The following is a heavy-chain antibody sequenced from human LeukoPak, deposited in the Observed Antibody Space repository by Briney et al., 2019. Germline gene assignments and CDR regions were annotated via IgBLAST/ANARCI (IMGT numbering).Heavy chain of an antibody. J-gene: IGHJ6*03. D-gene: IGHD2-2*01. Sequence: GGSLRLSCAASGFTFSRYAMHWVRQAPGKGLEWVAFISHDGNDKYFADSVRGRFTISRDISKNTLYLQMNSLRAEDTAVYYCARSSISPHYYFYYMDVWGKGTTVTVSS. CDR1: GFTFSRYA. V-gene: IGHV3-30*01. CDR2: ISHDGNDK. CDR3: ARSSISPHYYFYYMDV.